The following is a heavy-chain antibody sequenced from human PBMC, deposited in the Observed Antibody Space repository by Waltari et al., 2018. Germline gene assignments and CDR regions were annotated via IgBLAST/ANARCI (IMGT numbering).Heavy chain of an antibody. CDR1: GGSISSHS. V-gene: IGHV4-59*11. Sequence: QVQLQESGPGLVKPSETLSLTCTVSGGSISSHSWSWIRQPPGKGLEWIGYIYYSGSTNYNPSLKSRVTISVDTSKNQFSLKLSSVTAADTAVYYCAREFLTVAGRGWFDPWGQGTLVTVSS. D-gene: IGHD3-10*01. J-gene: IGHJ5*02. CDR2: IYYSGST. CDR3: AREFLTVAGRGWFDP.